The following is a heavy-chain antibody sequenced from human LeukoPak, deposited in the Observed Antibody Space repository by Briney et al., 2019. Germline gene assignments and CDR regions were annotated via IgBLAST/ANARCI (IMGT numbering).Heavy chain of an antibody. CDR2: IYYSGST. CDR3: ARGLYGGNSRYYYYMDV. CDR1: GGSISSYY. J-gene: IGHJ6*03. Sequence: SETLSLTCTVSGGSISSYYWSWLRQPPGKGLEWIGYIYYSGSTNYNPSLKSRVTISVDTSKNQFSLKLSSVTAADTAVYYCARGLYGGNSRYYYYMDVWGKGTTVTVSS. D-gene: IGHD4-23*01. V-gene: IGHV4-59*01.